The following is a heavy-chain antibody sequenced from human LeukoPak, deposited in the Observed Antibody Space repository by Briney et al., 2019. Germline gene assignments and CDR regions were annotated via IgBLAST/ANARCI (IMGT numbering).Heavy chain of an antibody. V-gene: IGHV1-18*01. Sequence: ASVKVSCRASGYIFRSYGISWVRQAPGQGLEWMGWISPYSGSTNYPQKFQGRVTVTTDTSTSTAYMELRSLRSDDTAVYFCARALREYSSSWSSDFWGQGTLVTVSS. CDR2: ISPYSGST. D-gene: IGHD6-13*01. J-gene: IGHJ4*02. CDR1: GYIFRSYG. CDR3: ARALREYSSSWSSDF.